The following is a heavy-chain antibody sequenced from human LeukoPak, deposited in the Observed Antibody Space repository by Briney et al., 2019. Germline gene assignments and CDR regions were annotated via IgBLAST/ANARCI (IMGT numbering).Heavy chain of an antibody. CDR3: ARGPRYSFY. V-gene: IGHV3-33*01. J-gene: IGHJ4*02. CDR1: GFSFGTYS. Sequence: PGRSLRLSCAASGFSFGTYSMHWARQVPGKGLEWVAVIWYDGSNEDYADSVKGRFTISRDQANNTLYLQMNTLRDEDTAVYYCARGPRYSFYWGQGTLVSVSS. CDR2: IWYDGSNE. D-gene: IGHD6-13*01.